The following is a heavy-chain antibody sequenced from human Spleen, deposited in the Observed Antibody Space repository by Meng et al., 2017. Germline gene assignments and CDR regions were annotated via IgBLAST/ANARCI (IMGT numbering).Heavy chain of an antibody. CDR3: ARDGSSSWSTEH. Sequence: ASVKVSCKAPGGIFSNSVVGRVRQAPGQGLEWMGRINPNSGGTNYAQKFQGRVTMTRDTSVSTAYMELSSLRSDDTAVYYCARDGSSSWSTEHWGQGTLVTVSS. D-gene: IGHD6-13*01. CDR2: INPNSGGT. J-gene: IGHJ1*01. V-gene: IGHV1-2*06. CDR1: GGIFSNSV.